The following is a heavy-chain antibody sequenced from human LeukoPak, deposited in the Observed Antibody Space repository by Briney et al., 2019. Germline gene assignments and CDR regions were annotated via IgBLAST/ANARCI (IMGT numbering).Heavy chain of an antibody. J-gene: IGHJ3*02. D-gene: IGHD4-17*01. CDR2: IYHSGST. Sequence: SQTLSLTCAVSGGSISSGCYSWSWIRQPPGKGLEWIGYIYHSGSTYYNPSLKSRVTISVDRSKNQFSLKLSSGTAADTAVYSCARDRPYDHGNAFDIWGQGTMVTVSS. V-gene: IGHV4-30-2*01. CDR1: GGSISSGCYS. CDR3: ARDRPYDHGNAFDI.